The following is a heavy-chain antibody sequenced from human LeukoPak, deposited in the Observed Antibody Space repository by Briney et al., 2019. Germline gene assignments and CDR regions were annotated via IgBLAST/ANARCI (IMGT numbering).Heavy chain of an antibody. CDR1: GYTFTNYY. CDR3: ARRAGAYSHPYDY. V-gene: IGHV1-46*01. D-gene: IGHD4/OR15-4a*01. J-gene: IGHJ4*02. CDR2: INPSGGST. Sequence: GASVKVSCKASGYTFTNYYIHWVRQAPGQGLEWMGVINPSGGSTSYAQMFQGRVTMTRDRSTNALYMELSSLRSEDTAVYYCARRAGAYSHPYDYWGQGTLVTVSS.